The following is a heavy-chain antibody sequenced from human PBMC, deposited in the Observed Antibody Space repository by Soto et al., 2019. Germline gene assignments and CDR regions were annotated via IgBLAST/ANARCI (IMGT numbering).Heavy chain of an antibody. V-gene: IGHV4-59*08. CDR3: VRQGIDYLHGLVDV. D-gene: IGHD4-17*01. CDR1: SGPDRSHN. Sequence: QVQLQQSGPRLVKPSETLSLTCTVSSGPDRSHNWGWIRQPPGRGLEWIGYVYYTGGTAYNPSPRGRVTISADTSTNDISLTLNSVTAADTAVYYCVRQGIDYLHGLVDVWGQGTTVSVSS. CDR2: VYYTGGT. J-gene: IGHJ6*02.